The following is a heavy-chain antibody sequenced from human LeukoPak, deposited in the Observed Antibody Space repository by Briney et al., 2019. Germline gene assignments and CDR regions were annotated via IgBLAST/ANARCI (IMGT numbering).Heavy chain of an antibody. J-gene: IGHJ4*02. CDR3: AKSLGVGGYTRYKGFDQ. CDR1: GFTFSSYA. Sequence: GGSLRLSCAASGFTFSSYAMNWVRQAPGKGLEWVSSISNSDGSTYYADFVKGRFTISRDNSKNTLLLQMNSLRAEDAAVYYCAKSLGVGGYTRYKGFDQWGQGTLVTVSS. V-gene: IGHV3-23*01. CDR2: ISNSDGST. D-gene: IGHD5-24*01.